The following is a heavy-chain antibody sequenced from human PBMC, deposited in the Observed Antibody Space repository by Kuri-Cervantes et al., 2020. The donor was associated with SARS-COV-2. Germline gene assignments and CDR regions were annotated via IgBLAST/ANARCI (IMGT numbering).Heavy chain of an antibody. CDR3: ARTSTWSIYFDY. V-gene: IGHV3-21*01. J-gene: IGHJ4*02. CDR2: ISSISSYI. D-gene: IGHD2-8*02. CDR1: LFTFSSYI. Sequence: LSLTCAASLFTFSSYIMSWVRQAPGKGLEWVSSISSISSYIYYADSVKGRFTISRDNAKNSLYLQMNSLRAEDTAVYYCARTSTWSIYFDYWGQGTLVTVSS.